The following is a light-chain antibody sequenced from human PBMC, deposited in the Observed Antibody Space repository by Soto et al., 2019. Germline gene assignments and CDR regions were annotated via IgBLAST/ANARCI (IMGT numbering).Light chain of an antibody. CDR1: SAHSLFA. J-gene: IGLJ2*01. CDR2: LNNDGSH. V-gene: IGLV4-69*01. Sequence: QLVLTQSPSASASLGASVKLTCTLSSAHSLFAIAWHQQQPDKGPRFLMKLNNDGSHTKGDGIPDRFSGSSSGAERYLTISRRQSEDEADYYCQTWGSGIIFGGGTKVTVL. CDR3: QTWGSGII.